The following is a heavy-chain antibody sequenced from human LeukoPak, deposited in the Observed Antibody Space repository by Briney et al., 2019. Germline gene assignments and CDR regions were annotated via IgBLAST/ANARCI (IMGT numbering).Heavy chain of an antibody. J-gene: IGHJ6*03. CDR3: ARGEGTLAGRRWPSQYYYDIDV. Sequence: SETLSLTCTVSGGSISISSYFWGSIRQPPGEGGGWNGRSYCSGSTYKNPALKSRPPKTVDTSKNQLSLKLSSVTAANTAVYYCARGEGTLAGRRWPSQYYYDIDVWGKGTAVTASS. D-gene: IGHD6-19*01. V-gene: IGHV4-39*01. CDR2: SYCSGST. CDR1: GGSISISSYF.